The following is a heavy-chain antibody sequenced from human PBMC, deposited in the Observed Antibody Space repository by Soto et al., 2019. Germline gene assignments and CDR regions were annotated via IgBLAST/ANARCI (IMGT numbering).Heavy chain of an antibody. CDR3: ARGVAYCSSTSCYRVLDWGGSGYAFDI. Sequence: QVQLQESGPGLVKPSQTLSLTCTVSGGSISSGGYYWSWIRQHPGKGLEWIGYIYYSGSTYYNPSLKSRVTISVDTSKNQFSLKLSSVTAADTAVYYCARGVAYCSSTSCYRVLDWGGSGYAFDIWGQGTMVTVSS. D-gene: IGHD2-2*02. CDR2: IYYSGST. V-gene: IGHV4-31*03. CDR1: GGSISSGGYY. J-gene: IGHJ3*02.